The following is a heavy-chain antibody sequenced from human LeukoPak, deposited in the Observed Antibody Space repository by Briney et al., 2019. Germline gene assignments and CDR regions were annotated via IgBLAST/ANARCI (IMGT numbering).Heavy chain of an antibody. Sequence: WASVKVSCKASGYTFTSYNMHWVRQAPGQGLEWMGIINPSGSSTSYAQKFQGRVTMTRDMSTSTVYMELSSLRSEDTAVYYCARDPPENYYDSSGYLGYYFDYWGQGTLVTVSS. CDR2: INPSGSST. CDR3: ARDPPENYYDSSGYLGYYFDY. CDR1: GYTFTSYN. D-gene: IGHD3-22*01. V-gene: IGHV1-46*01. J-gene: IGHJ4*02.